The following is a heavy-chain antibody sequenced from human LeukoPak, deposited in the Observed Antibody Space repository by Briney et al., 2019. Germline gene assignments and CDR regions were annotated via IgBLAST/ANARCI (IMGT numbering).Heavy chain of an antibody. CDR2: IYHSGST. V-gene: IGHV4-30-2*01. D-gene: IGHD6-13*01. Sequence: PSETLSLTCTVSGGSISSGGYYWSWIRQPPGKGQEWIGYIYHSGSTYYNPSLKSRVTISVDRSKNQFSLKLSSVTAADTAVYYCARAFRSSWPGPGAFDIWGQGTMVTVSS. CDR3: ARAFRSSWPGPGAFDI. CDR1: GGSISSGGYY. J-gene: IGHJ3*02.